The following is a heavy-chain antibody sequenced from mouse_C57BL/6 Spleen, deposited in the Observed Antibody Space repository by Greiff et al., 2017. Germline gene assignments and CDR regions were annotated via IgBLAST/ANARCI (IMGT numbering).Heavy chain of an antibody. J-gene: IGHJ1*03. CDR3: ARGDYYGSPWYFDV. D-gene: IGHD1-1*01. CDR2: IDPSDSET. V-gene: IGHV1-52*01. Sequence: VKLQQPGAELVRPGSSVKLSCKASGYTFTSYWMHWVKQRPIQGLEWIGNIDPSDSETHYNQKFKDKATLTVDKSSSTAYMQLSSLTSEDSAVYYCARGDYYGSPWYFDVWGTGTTVTVSS. CDR1: GYTFTSYW.